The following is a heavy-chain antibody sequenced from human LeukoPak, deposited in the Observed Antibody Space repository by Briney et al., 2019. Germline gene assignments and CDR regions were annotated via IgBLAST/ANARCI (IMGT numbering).Heavy chain of an antibody. Sequence: PSETLSLTCAVYGGSFSGYYWSWIRQPPGKGLEWIGEINHSGSTNYNPSLKSRVTISVDTSKNQFSLKLSSVTAADTAVYYCARWIQLWPYYYYGMDVWGQGTTVTDSS. V-gene: IGHV4-34*01. J-gene: IGHJ6*02. CDR1: GGSFSGYY. CDR2: INHSGST. CDR3: ARWIQLWPYYYYGMDV. D-gene: IGHD5-18*01.